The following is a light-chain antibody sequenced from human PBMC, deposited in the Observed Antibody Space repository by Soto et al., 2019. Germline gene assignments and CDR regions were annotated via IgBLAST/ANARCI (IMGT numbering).Light chain of an antibody. J-gene: IGKJ2*01. CDR3: HQYHSPPQT. Sequence: EIVLTQSPGTLSLSPGERATLSCRASQSVSSSYLAWYQQKPGQAPRLLIYGASSRATGIPARFSGSGSGTDFSLTISRLEPEDSAVYYCHQYHSPPQTFGQGTKVDIK. V-gene: IGKV3-20*01. CDR1: QSVSSSY. CDR2: GAS.